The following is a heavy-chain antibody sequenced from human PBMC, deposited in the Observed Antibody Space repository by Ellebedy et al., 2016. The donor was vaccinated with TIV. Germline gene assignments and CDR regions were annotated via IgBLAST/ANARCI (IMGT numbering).Heavy chain of an antibody. V-gene: IGHV1-69*05. CDR2: IIPIFGTA. CDR3: ARVRYTAMVYPGDY. J-gene: IGHJ4*02. D-gene: IGHD5-18*01. CDR1: GGTFSSYA. Sequence: ASVKVSCKASGGTFSSYAISWVRQAPGQGLEWMGGIIPIFGTANYAQKFQGRVTMTTDTSTSTAYMELRSLRSDDTAVYYCARVRYTAMVYPGDYWGQGTLVTVSS.